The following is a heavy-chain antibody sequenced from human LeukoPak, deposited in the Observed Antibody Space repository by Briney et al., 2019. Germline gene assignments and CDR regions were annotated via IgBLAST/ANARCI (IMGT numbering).Heavy chain of an antibody. V-gene: IGHV3-30*02. CDR1: GFTFSSYG. D-gene: IGHD3-16*01. CDR3: ANLYQDY. Sequence: GGSLRLSCAASGFTFSSYGMHWVRQAPGKGLEWVAFIRYDGSNKYYADSVKGRFTISRDISKNTLYLQMSSLRAEDTAVYYCANLYQDYWGQGTLVTVSS. J-gene: IGHJ4*02. CDR2: IRYDGSNK.